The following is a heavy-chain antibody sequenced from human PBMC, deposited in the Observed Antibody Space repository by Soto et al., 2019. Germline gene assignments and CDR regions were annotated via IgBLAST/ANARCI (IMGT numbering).Heavy chain of an antibody. V-gene: IGHV3-30*18. D-gene: IGHD2-8*02. Sequence: QVQLVESGGGSVQPGRSLTLSCAASGFRFSDFGISWVRQAPGKGLEWVAGSCNDGMSEHYADSVKGRFTISRDNSKNTLSLHMNGPRPVDTALSYWAKTTATLPSEDSTGRRALMDHWGRGALVIVSS. CDR2: SCNDGMSE. CDR1: GFRFSDFG. CDR3: AKTTATLPSEDSTGRRALMDH. J-gene: IGHJ4*02.